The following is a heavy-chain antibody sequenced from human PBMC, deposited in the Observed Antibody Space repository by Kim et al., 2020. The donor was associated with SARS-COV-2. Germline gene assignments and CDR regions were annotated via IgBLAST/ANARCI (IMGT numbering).Heavy chain of an antibody. D-gene: IGHD3-10*01. CDR2: ISSSGTT. J-gene: IGHJ5*02. V-gene: IGHV4-39*01. CDR1: GGSISTSGYF. CDR3: ARGGGYCGWGNPNWFDP. Sequence: SETLSLTCAVSGGSISTSGYFWGWIRQAPGKGLEWIGTISSSGTTYNNPSLNSRVTISADTSNNQFFLHLNSVAAADTAVYYCARGGGYCGWGNPNWFDP.